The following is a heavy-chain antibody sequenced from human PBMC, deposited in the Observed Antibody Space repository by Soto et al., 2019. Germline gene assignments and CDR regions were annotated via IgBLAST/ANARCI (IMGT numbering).Heavy chain of an antibody. D-gene: IGHD1-1*01. CDR3: ARGVDAGVDV. CDR2: MSPNSGAT. Sequence: QVQLVQSGAEVTKPGASVMDSCKASGYTFTSYDINWVRQATGQGLEWMGWMSPNSGATGYAQKFQGRVTMTRDTSISTAYMELSNLRSEDTAIYYCARGVDAGVDVWGQGSTVTVSS. V-gene: IGHV1-8*01. J-gene: IGHJ6*02. CDR1: GYTFTSYD.